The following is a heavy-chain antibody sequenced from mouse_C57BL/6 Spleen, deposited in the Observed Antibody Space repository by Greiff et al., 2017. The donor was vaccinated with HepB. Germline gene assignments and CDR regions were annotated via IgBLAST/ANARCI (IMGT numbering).Heavy chain of an antibody. V-gene: IGHV5-9-1*02. CDR1: GFTFSSYA. CDR2: ISSGGDYI. CDR3: TRERGTVVAHWYFDV. Sequence: DVMLVESGEGLVKPGGSLKLSCAASGFTFSSYAMSWVRQTPEKRLEWVAYISSGGDYIYYADTVKGRFTISRDNARNTLYLQMSSLKSEDTAMYYCTRERGTVVAHWYFDVWGTGTTVTVSS. D-gene: IGHD1-1*01. J-gene: IGHJ1*03.